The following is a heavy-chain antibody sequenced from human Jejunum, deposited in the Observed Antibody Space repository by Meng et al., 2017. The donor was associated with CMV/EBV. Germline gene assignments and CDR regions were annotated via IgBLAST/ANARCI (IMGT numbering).Heavy chain of an antibody. CDR2: ICGGVRCT. CDR3: AKDLGYCTGTSCPTYGYFDF. V-gene: IGHV3-23*01. J-gene: IGHJ4*02. Sequence: STLRWVRPAPGRALRGDAGICGGVRCTYYADSVKGRFTISRDNSKPTLYLQMNSLRAEDTAVYYCAKDLGYCTGTSCPTYGYFDFWVQGTLVTVSS. D-gene: IGHD2-2*01. CDR1: ST.